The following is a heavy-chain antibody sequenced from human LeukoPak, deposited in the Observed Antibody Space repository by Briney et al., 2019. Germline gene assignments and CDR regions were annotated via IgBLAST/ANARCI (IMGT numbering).Heavy chain of an antibody. CDR2: IKQDGRDK. V-gene: IGHV3-7*05. Sequence: GESLRLSCTASGFTFSSSWMSWVRQAPGKGLEWVANIKQDGRDKYYVDSVKGRFTISRENAKNSLYLQMDSLRAEDTAVYYCARGPLSRPFDYWGQGTLVTVSS. J-gene: IGHJ4*02. CDR1: GFTFSSSW. CDR3: ARGPLSRPFDY. D-gene: IGHD2-15*01.